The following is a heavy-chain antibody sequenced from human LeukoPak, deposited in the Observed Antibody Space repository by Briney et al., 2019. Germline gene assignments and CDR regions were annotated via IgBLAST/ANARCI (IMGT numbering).Heavy chain of an antibody. J-gene: IGHJ4*02. CDR3: ARVGGCSSTTCYAFGY. D-gene: IGHD2-2*01. Sequence: SETLSLTCAVSGYSIGINYYWGWIRQTPGKGLEWIGSIHHSGDTYYIPSLRSRLTMSIDTSKNQFSLKLRFVTAADMAIYYCARVGGCSSTTCYAFGYWGQGTLVTVSS. V-gene: IGHV4-38-2*01. CDR2: IHHSGDT. CDR1: GYSIGINYY.